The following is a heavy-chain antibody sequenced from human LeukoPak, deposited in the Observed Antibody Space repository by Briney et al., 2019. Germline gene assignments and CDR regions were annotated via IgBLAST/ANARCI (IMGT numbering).Heavy chain of an antibody. J-gene: IGHJ3*02. D-gene: IGHD3-22*01. CDR1: GYTLTELS. V-gene: IGHV1-24*01. CDR2: FDPEDGET. CDR3: ATAGIVVITNPPLLGAFDI. Sequence: ASVKVSCKVSGYTLTELSMHWVRQAPGKGLEWMGGFDPEDGETIYAQKFQGRVTMTEDTSTDTAYKELSSLRSEDTAVYYCATAGIVVITNPPLLGAFDIWGQGTMVTVSS.